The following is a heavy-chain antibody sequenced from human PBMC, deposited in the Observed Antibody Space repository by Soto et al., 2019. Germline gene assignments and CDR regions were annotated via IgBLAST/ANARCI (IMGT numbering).Heavy chain of an antibody. Sequence: KTSETLSLTCAVSGGSISSGGYSWSWIRQPPGKGLEWIGYIYHSGSTYYNPSLKSRVTISVDRSKNQFSLKLSSVTAADTAVYYCASFWSGYYNAYYGMDVWGQGTTVTVSS. V-gene: IGHV4-30-2*01. CDR3: ASFWSGYYNAYYGMDV. J-gene: IGHJ6*02. D-gene: IGHD3-3*01. CDR1: GGSISSGGYS. CDR2: IYHSGST.